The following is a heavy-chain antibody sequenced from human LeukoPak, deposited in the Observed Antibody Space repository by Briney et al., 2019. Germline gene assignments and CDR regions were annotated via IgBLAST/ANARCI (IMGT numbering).Heavy chain of an antibody. V-gene: IGHV1-69*06. CDR2: IIPIFGTA. J-gene: IGHJ5*02. Sequence: ASVKVSCKASGGTFSNYAITWVRQAPGQGLEWMGGIIPIFGTANYAQKFQGRVTITADKSTSTAYMELSSLRSEDTAVYYCARDHCTNGVCSPWGQGTLVTVSS. D-gene: IGHD2-8*01. CDR3: ARDHCTNGVCSP. CDR1: GGTFSNYA.